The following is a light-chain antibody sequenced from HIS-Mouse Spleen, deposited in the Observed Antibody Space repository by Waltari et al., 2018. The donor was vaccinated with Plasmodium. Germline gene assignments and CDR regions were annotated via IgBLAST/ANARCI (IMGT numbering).Light chain of an antibody. CDR1: QSVSSSY. Sequence: AFTQSPRTLSLSPGQTATISCRASQSVSSSYLAWYQQKPGQAPPLLIYGASSRATGIPDRFSGSGSGTDFTLTSSRLEPEDFAVYYGQQYGSSPYTFGQGTKLEIK. J-gene: IGKJ2*01. V-gene: IGKV3-20*01. CDR2: GAS. CDR3: QQYGSSPYT.